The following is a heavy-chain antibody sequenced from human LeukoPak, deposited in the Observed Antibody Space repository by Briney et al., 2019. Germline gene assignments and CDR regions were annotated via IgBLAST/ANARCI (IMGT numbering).Heavy chain of an antibody. Sequence: SETLSLTCTVSGGSISSYYWSWIRQPPGEGLEWIGYISNSGSTNYNPSLKSRVTISVDTSKNQLSLKLRSVTAADTAVYYCARHRLYTAFDIWGQGTMVTVSS. D-gene: IGHD2-8*01. CDR1: GGSISSYY. CDR3: ARHRLYTAFDI. V-gene: IGHV4-59*08. J-gene: IGHJ3*02. CDR2: ISNSGST.